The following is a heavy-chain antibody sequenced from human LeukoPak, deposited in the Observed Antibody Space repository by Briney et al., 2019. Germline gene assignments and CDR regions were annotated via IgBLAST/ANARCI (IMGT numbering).Heavy chain of an antibody. J-gene: IGHJ4*02. Sequence: QPGGSLRLSCAASGFTFSSYAMHWVRQAPGKGLEWVAVISYDGSNKYYADSVKGRFTISRDNSKNTLYLQMNSLRAEDTAVYYCAKAITMIVVVPPQAFDYWGQGTLVTVSS. CDR1: GFTFSSYA. D-gene: IGHD3-22*01. CDR2: ISYDGSNK. CDR3: AKAITMIVVVPPQAFDY. V-gene: IGHV3-30-3*01.